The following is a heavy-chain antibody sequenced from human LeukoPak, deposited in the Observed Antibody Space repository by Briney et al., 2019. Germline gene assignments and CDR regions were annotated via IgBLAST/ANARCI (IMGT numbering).Heavy chain of an antibody. J-gene: IGHJ4*02. V-gene: IGHV4-59*08. Sequence: SETLSLTCTVSGGSISSYYWSWIRQPPGKGLEWIGYIYYSGSTNYNPSLKSRVTISVDTSKNQFSLKLSSVTAADTAVYYCAREVEVGMATIWDYWGQGTLVTVSS. CDR2: IYYSGST. CDR3: AREVEVGMATIWDY. CDR1: GGSISSYY. D-gene: IGHD5-24*01.